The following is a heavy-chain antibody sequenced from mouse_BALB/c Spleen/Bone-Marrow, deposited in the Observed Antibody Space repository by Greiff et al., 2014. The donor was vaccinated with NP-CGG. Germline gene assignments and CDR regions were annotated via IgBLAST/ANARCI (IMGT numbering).Heavy chain of an antibody. CDR3: AFGNYDFDY. Sequence: VQLQQSGAELVRPGSSVKISCKASGYSFSSYWMNWVKQRPGQGLEWIGQIYPGDGDTNYSGKFKGKATLTADESSSTAYMQLSSLTSEDAAVYFCAFGNYDFDYWGQGTTLTVSS. J-gene: IGHJ2*01. CDR1: GYSFSSYW. CDR2: IYPGDGDT. D-gene: IGHD2-1*01. V-gene: IGHV1-80*01.